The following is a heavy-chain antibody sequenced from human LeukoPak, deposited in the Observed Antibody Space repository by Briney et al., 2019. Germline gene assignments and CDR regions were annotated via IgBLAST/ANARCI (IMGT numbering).Heavy chain of an antibody. CDR2: VYKSGQI. CDR1: GDSTTAYY. D-gene: IGHD3-22*01. CDR3: ASGKYYYDDSASVNRASRTAFDI. Sequence: PSATLSLTCSVSGDSTTAYYYSWIRQSPGKGLEWLAFVYKSGQIDYNPSLRSRVSVSVDRAKTQVSLRLRSVTAADTAIYYCASGKYYYDDSASVNRASRTAFDIWAQGTMVFVSS. J-gene: IGHJ3*02. V-gene: IGHV4-59*01.